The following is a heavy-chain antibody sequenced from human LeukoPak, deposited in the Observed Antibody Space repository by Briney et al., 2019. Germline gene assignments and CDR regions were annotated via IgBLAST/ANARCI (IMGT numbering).Heavy chain of an antibody. J-gene: IGHJ4*02. CDR2: IYYTGIT. CDR1: GGSISGQY. V-gene: IGHV4-59*11. CDR3: ARVSFHYHSGNYGWYFDS. D-gene: IGHD3-10*01. Sequence: SETLSLTCTVSGGSISGQYWSLIRQPPGKGLEGSGYIYYTGITKYNPSLKSRVTISVDTSKNQFSLRLTSVTAADTAVYYCARVSFHYHSGNYGWYFDSWGQGTLVTVSS.